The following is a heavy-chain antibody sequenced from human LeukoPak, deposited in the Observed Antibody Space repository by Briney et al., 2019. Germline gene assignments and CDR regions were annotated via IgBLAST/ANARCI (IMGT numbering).Heavy chain of an antibody. D-gene: IGHD2-2*01. CDR2: INPNSGGT. J-gene: IGHJ5*02. V-gene: IGHV1-2*02. CDR3: ARGDIVVVPAAMRSGFDP. CDR1: GYTFTGYY. Sequence: ASVKVSCKASGYTFTGYYMHWVRQAPGLGLEWMGWINPNSGGTNYAQKFQGRVTMTRDTSISTAYMELSRLRSDDTAVYYCARGDIVVVPAAMRSGFDPWGQGTLVTVSS.